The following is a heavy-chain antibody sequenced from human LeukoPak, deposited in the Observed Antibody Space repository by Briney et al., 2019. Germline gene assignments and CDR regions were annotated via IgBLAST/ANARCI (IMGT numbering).Heavy chain of an antibody. V-gene: IGHV3-23*01. J-gene: IGHJ3*02. Sequence: PGGSLRLSCAASGFTFSSYAMNWVRQAPGKGLEWVSTIRGSGSNTYYADSVKGRFTISRDNSKNTLYLQMNSLRDEDTAIYYCAKLAVAATTHDAFDIWGRGTMVTVSS. CDR2: IRGSGSNT. CDR3: AKLAVAATTHDAFDI. CDR1: GFTFSSYA. D-gene: IGHD6-19*01.